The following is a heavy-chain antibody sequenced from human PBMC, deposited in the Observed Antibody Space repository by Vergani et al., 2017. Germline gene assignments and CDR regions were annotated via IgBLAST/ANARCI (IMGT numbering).Heavy chain of an antibody. D-gene: IGHD2-15*01. CDR3: AGASPGGPISCYYYYMDV. CDR2: IIPIFGTA. J-gene: IGHJ6*03. Sequence: QVQLVQSGAEVKKPGSSVKVSCKASGGTFSSYAISWVRQAPGQGLEWMGGIIPIFGTANYAQKFQGRVTLTADESTSTAYMELSSLRSEDTAVYYCAGASPGGPISCYYYYMDVWGKGTTVTVSS. CDR1: GGTFSSYA. V-gene: IGHV1-69*01.